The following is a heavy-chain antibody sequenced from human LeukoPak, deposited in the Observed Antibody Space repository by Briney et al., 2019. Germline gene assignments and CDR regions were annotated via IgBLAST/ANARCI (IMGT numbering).Heavy chain of an antibody. J-gene: IGHJ4*02. CDR1: GGSFSGYY. V-gene: IGHV4-34*01. D-gene: IGHD2-15*01. Sequence: SETPSLTCAVYGGSFSGYYWGWVRQPPGKGLEWIGSIYYSGTTYYNPSLKSRVSILADTSKNHFSLKLSSVTAADTAVYYCARDPRDSTPFGYWGQGTLVTVSS. CDR3: ARDPRDSTPFGY. CDR2: IYYSGTT.